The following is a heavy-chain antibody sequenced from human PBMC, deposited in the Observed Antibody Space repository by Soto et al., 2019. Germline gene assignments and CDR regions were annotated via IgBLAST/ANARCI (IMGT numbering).Heavy chain of an antibody. Sequence: EVQLLESGGGLVQPGGSLRLSCAASGFSISNPAMNWVRQAPGKGLEWVSAISGGGNTHYADSVKGRFTIFKDNSKNTLYLQMNSLRAEDTAVYYCAKDPGGVGGATLDYWGQGTLVTVSS. CDR2: ISGGGNT. V-gene: IGHV3-23*01. J-gene: IGHJ4*02. CDR3: AKDPGGVGGATLDY. CDR1: GFSISNPA. D-gene: IGHD1-26*01.